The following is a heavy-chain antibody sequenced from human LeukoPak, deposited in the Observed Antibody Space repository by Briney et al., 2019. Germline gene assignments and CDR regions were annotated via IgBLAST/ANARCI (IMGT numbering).Heavy chain of an antibody. J-gene: IGHJ6*03. Sequence: PGGSLRLSCAASGFTFSSYGMHWVRQAPGKGLEWVSLISWDGGSTYYADSVKGRFTISRDNSKNSLYLQMNSLRTEDTALYYCAKDGAAVAGTYYCYYMDVWGKGTTVTISS. D-gene: IGHD6-19*01. CDR3: AKDGAAVAGTYYCYYMDV. CDR1: GFTFSSYG. V-gene: IGHV3-43*01. CDR2: ISWDGGST.